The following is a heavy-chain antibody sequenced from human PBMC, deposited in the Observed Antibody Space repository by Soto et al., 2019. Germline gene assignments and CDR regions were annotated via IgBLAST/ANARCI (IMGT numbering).Heavy chain of an antibody. J-gene: IGHJ4*02. D-gene: IGHD2-15*01. CDR2: INHSGST. V-gene: IGHV4-34*01. CDR3: ARNGGRVVEVAGAYFDY. CDR1: GGSFSGYY. Sequence: QVQLQQWGAGLLKPSETLSLTCALYGGSFSGYYWSWIRQPPGKGLEWIGEINHSGSTNYNPSLKSRVTMSVDTSKNQFSLKLSSLTAADTAVYYCARNGGRVVEVAGAYFDYWGQGTLFTVSS.